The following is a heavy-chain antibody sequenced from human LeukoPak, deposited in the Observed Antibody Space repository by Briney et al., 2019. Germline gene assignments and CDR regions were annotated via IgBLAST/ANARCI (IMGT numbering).Heavy chain of an antibody. V-gene: IGHV3-21*01. CDR2: ISSSSSYI. Sequence: PGGSLRLSCAASGFTFSSYSMNWVRQAPGKGLEWVSSISSSSSYIYYADSVKGRFTISRDNAKNSLYLQMNSLRAEDTAVYYCARDARTLYYYDSSGYQEVWFDPWGQGTLVTVPS. CDR3: ARDARTLYYYDSSGYQEVWFDP. D-gene: IGHD3-22*01. CDR1: GFTFSSYS. J-gene: IGHJ5*02.